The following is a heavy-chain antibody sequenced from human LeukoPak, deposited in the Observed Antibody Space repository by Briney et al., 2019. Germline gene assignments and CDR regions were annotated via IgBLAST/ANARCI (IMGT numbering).Heavy chain of an antibody. CDR3: ARHGSVSGWYGPLDY. J-gene: IGHJ4*02. CDR2: IYYSGST. CDR1: GDSISSTNW. D-gene: IGHD6-19*01. V-gene: IGHV4-4*02. Sequence: PSETLSLTCAVSGDSISSTNWRTWVRQPPGKGLEWIGYIYYSGSTNYNPSLKSRVTISVDTSKNQFSLKLSSVTAADTAVYYCARHGSVSGWYGPLDYWGQGTLVTVSS.